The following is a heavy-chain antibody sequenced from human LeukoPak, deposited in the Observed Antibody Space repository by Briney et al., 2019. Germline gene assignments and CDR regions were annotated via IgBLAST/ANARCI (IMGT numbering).Heavy chain of an antibody. Sequence: GRSLRLSCAASGFSLGSYAMHWVRQDPGTGLEYISVIKSDGTSTFYVSSVMGRFTVSRDNSKNTLYLQMGSLRADDMAVYYCARGHCGGDCYSPTDYWGQGTLVTVSS. J-gene: IGHJ4*02. CDR2: IKSDGTST. CDR3: ARGHCGGDCYSPTDY. V-gene: IGHV3-64*01. CDR1: GFSLGSYA. D-gene: IGHD2-21*02.